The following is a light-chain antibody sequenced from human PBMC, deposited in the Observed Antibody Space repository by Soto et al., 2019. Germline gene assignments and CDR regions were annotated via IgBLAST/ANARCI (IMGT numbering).Light chain of an antibody. CDR1: QSVSSNY. J-gene: IGKJ2*01. CDR2: GAS. Sequence: EIVLTQSPGTLSLSPGERATLSCRASQSVSSNYLAWYQKSPGQPPSLLIYGASNRANGVPDRFSGSGSGTDFTLTISRLEPEDFSVYSCQQYGTSPYTFGQGTKLEIK. CDR3: QQYGTSPYT. V-gene: IGKV3-20*01.